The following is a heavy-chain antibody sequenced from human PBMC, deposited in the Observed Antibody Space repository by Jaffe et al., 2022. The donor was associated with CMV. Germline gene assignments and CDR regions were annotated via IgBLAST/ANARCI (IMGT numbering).Heavy chain of an antibody. V-gene: IGHV5-51*01. CDR3: ARSDYYDNNGPYRWGY. J-gene: IGHJ4*02. CDR1: GYSFSNYW. Sequence: EVQLVQSGAEVRKPGESLKISCKTSGYSFSNYWIGWVRQMPGKGLEWMGTIYPGDSDTRYSPSFQGQVTMSADRSTGTAFLQWGSLKASDTATYYCARSDYYDNNGPYRWGYWGQGTLVTVSS. D-gene: IGHD3-22*01. CDR2: IYPGDSDT.